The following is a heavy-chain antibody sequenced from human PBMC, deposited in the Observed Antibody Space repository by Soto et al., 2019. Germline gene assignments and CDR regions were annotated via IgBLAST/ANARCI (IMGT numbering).Heavy chain of an antibody. CDR3: ARGNRDPQYYSENSDYYDGFGI. Sequence: QVQLVQSGPEVKKPGASVKVSCKASGYTFTSYAIHWVRQAPEQRLAWMGWINPGNGNTKYSQKFQGRVAFTWDTSASTVYMELGSLMSEDTAVYYCARGNRDPQYYSENSDYYDGFGIWGPGTMVTVSS. CDR1: GYTFTSYA. D-gene: IGHD3-22*01. CDR2: INPGNGNT. V-gene: IGHV1-3*01. J-gene: IGHJ3*02.